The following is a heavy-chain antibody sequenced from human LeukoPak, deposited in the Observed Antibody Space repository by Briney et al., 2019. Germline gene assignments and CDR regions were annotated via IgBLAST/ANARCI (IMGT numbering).Heavy chain of an antibody. CDR2: IYFSGST. CDR1: GGSIFSSSYS. J-gene: IGHJ4*02. D-gene: IGHD6-19*01. V-gene: IGHV4-39*01. Sequence: PSETLSFTCSVSGGSIFSSSYSWGWIRQPPGKGLEWIGIIYFSGSTSYNPSLKSRVTISVDTSKNQFSLELSSVTAADTAVYFCAGAYGGWYASPDSWGQGTLVTVSS. CDR3: AGAYGGWYASPDS.